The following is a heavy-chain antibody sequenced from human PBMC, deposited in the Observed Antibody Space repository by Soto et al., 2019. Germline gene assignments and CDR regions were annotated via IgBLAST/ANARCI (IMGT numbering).Heavy chain of an antibody. Sequence: EVQLLESGGGLVQPGGSLRLSCAASGFSFRNYAMTWVRQAPGKGLEWVSGLSGSGTMRYYADSVRGRFIISRDNAKYSVILQMDKLRVEDAAVDYCAHEDEENEDVPIRVDNWGHGTPVTLSS. V-gene: IGHV3-23*01. CDR2: LSGSGTMR. J-gene: IGHJ4*01. CDR1: GFSFRNYA. CDR3: AHEDEENEDVPIRVDN. D-gene: IGHD3-9*01.